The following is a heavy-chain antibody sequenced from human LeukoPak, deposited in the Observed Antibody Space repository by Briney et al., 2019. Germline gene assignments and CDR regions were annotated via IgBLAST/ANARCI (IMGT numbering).Heavy chain of an antibody. J-gene: IGHJ4*02. CDR3: ARDLPGYCSSTSCYTVY. V-gene: IGHV3-48*01. CDR1: GFTFSSYS. D-gene: IGHD2-2*02. CDR2: ISSSSSTI. Sequence: PGGSLRLSCAASGFTFSSYSMNWVRQAPGRGLEWVSYISSSSSTIYYADSVKGRFTISRDNAKNSLYLQMNSLRAGDTAVYYCARDLPGYCSSTSCYTVYWGQGTLVTVSS.